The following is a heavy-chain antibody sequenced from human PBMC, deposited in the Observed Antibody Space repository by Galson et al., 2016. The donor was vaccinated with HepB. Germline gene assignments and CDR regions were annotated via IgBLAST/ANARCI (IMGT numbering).Heavy chain of an antibody. Sequence: SLRLSCAASGFTFSDFGMHWVRQAPGKGLEWVGVIWYDGSNTHHADSVKGRFTISRDNSKNMLFLQMDSLTDEDTAVYYCARQERGSYRGSLDYWGQGILVTVSS. CDR3: ARQERGSYRGSLDY. J-gene: IGHJ4*02. CDR2: IWYDGSNT. D-gene: IGHD3-16*02. CDR1: GFTFSDFG. V-gene: IGHV3-33*01.